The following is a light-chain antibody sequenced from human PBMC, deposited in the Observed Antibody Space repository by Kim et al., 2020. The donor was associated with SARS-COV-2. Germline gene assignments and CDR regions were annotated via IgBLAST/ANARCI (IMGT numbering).Light chain of an antibody. CDR1: SSDVGGYKY. Sequence: QSALTQPRSVSGSPGQSVTISCTGTSSDVGGYKYVTWYQQYPGKAPKLMLFDVSERPSGVPDRFCGSKSGNTASLTISGLQAEDEADYYCCSYAGGYHYVFGTGTKVTVL. CDR3: CSYAGGYHYV. V-gene: IGLV2-11*01. J-gene: IGLJ1*01. CDR2: DVS.